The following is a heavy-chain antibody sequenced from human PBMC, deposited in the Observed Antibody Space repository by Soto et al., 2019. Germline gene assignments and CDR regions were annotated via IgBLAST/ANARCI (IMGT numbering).Heavy chain of an antibody. CDR1: GGSISSGGYY. V-gene: IGHV4-31*03. Sequence: QVQLQESGPGLVKPSQTLSLTCTVSGGSISSGGYYWSWIRQHPGKGLEWIGYIYYSGSTYYNPSLKSRVTISVDTSKNQSSLKLSSVTAAVTAVYYCARDRAAAGYDAFDIWGQGTMVTVSS. J-gene: IGHJ3*02. D-gene: IGHD6-13*01. CDR2: IYYSGST. CDR3: ARDRAAAGYDAFDI.